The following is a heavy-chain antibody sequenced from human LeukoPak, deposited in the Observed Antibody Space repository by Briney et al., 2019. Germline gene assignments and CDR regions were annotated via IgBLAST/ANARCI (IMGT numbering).Heavy chain of an antibody. D-gene: IGHD2-2*01. J-gene: IGHJ3*02. Sequence: ASVKVSCKASGYTFTSYGIGWVRQAPGQGLEWMGWISAYNGNTNYAQKLQGRVTMTTDTSTSTAYMELRSLRSDDTAVYYCARVPATVRAFDIWGQGTMVTVSS. CDR2: ISAYNGNT. V-gene: IGHV1-18*01. CDR3: ARVPATVRAFDI. CDR1: GYTFTSYG.